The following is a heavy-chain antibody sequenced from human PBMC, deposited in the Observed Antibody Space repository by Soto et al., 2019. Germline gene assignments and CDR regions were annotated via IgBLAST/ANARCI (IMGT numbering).Heavy chain of an antibody. V-gene: IGHV4-59*01. J-gene: IGHJ6*02. D-gene: IGHD3-10*01. CDR1: GGSISSYY. CDR3: ARRGERGFYYDYVMDD. Sequence: SETLSLTCTVSGGSISSYYWSWIRQPPGKGLEWIGYIYYSGSTNYNPSLKSRVTISVDTSKNQFTLTLSSVTAADTAVYYCARRGERGFYYDYVMDDWGQGTKVTVSS. CDR2: IYYSGST.